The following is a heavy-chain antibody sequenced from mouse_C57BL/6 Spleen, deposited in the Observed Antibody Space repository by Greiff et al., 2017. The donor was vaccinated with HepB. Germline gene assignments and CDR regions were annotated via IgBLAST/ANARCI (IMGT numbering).Heavy chain of an antibody. Sequence: QVQLQESGAELVRPGASVKLSCKASGYTFTDYYINWVKQRPGQGLEWIARIYPGSGNTYYNEKFKGKATLTAEKSSSTAYMQLSSLTSEDSAVYCCARGVGWLPFDYWGQGTTLTVSS. CDR1: GYTFTDYY. D-gene: IGHD2-3*01. V-gene: IGHV1-76*01. CDR2: IYPGSGNT. CDR3: ARGVGWLPFDY. J-gene: IGHJ2*01.